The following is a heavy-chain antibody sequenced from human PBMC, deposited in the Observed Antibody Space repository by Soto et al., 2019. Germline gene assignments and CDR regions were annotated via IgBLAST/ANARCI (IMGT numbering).Heavy chain of an antibody. D-gene: IGHD6-19*01. V-gene: IGHV2-5*02. CDR3: AHIVVAGLGYYFDY. CDR1: GFSLSSTRMA. CDR2: IYWDDDK. J-gene: IGHJ4*02. Sequence: QITLKESGPPLVKPTQTLTLTCTFSGFSLSSTRMAVGWIRQPPGKALEWLALIYWDDDKRYSPFLKSRLTNTKDTSKNQVVLTMSNMDPVDTASYYCAHIVVAGLGYYFDYWGQGTLVTVSS.